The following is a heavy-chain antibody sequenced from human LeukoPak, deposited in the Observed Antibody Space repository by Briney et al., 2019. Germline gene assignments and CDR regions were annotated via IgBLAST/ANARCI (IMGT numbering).Heavy chain of an antibody. J-gene: IGHJ4*02. CDR1: GFTFGSYA. V-gene: IGHV3-23*01. Sequence: GGSLRLSCAASGFTFGSYAMYWVRQAPGKGLEWVSGISGSGGSTFYADSVKGRFTISRDDSENTVYLQMNSLRADDTAVYYCAKTTAGYSSGRYPGWPVDYWGQGTLVTVSS. D-gene: IGHD6-19*01. CDR3: AKTTAGYSSGRYPGWPVDY. CDR2: ISGSGGST.